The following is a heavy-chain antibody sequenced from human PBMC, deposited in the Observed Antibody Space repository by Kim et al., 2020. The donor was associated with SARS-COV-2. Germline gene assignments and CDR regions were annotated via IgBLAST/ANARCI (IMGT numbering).Heavy chain of an antibody. V-gene: IGHV5-51*01. D-gene: IGHD2-15*01. Sequence: GESLKISCKGSGYSFTSYWIGWVRQMPGKGLEWMGIIYPGDSDTRYSPSFQGQVTISVDKSISTAYLQWSSLKASDTAMYYCARPRPYCSGGSCLTIYAFDIWGQGTMVTVSS. J-gene: IGHJ3*02. CDR1: GYSFTSYW. CDR3: ARPRPYCSGGSCLTIYAFDI. CDR2: IYPGDSDT.